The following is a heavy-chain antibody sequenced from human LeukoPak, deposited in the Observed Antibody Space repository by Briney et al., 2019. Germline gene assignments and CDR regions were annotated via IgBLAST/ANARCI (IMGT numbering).Heavy chain of an antibody. Sequence: PTGGSLRLSCAASGFTFSSYGMSWVRQAPGKGLEWVSAISGSGGSTYYADSVKGRFTISRDNSKNTLYLQMNSLRAEDTAVYYCAKVDGSLAAAGTPDYWGQGTLVTVSS. CDR1: GFTFSSYG. CDR3: AKVDGSLAAAGTPDY. V-gene: IGHV3-23*01. CDR2: ISGSGGST. D-gene: IGHD6-13*01. J-gene: IGHJ4*02.